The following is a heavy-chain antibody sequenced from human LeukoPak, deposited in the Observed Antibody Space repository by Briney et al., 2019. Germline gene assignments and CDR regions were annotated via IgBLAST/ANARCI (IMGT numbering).Heavy chain of an antibody. CDR1: GFPFSSYW. Sequence: GGSLRLSCVASGFPFSSYWMTWVRQAPGKGLEWVANIKQDGSKKSYVDSVKGRFTISRDNAKNSLYLQMNSLRAEDTAVYYCARVKYYDFWSGYTLPDVWGQGTTVTVSS. J-gene: IGHJ6*02. CDR2: IKQDGSKK. CDR3: ARVKYYDFWSGYTLPDV. D-gene: IGHD3-3*01. V-gene: IGHV3-7*04.